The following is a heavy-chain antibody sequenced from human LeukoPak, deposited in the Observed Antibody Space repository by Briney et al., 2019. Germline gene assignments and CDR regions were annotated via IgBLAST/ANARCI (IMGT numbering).Heavy chain of an antibody. D-gene: IGHD7-27*01. Sequence: VASVKVSCKVSGYTLTELSMHWVRQAPGKGLEWMGGFDPEDGETIYAQKFQGRVTMTEDTSTDTAYMELSRLRSDDTAVYYCARGLTGSNASDIWGQGTMVTVSS. V-gene: IGHV1-24*01. CDR2: FDPEDGET. CDR3: ARGLTGSNASDI. CDR1: GYTLTELS. J-gene: IGHJ3*02.